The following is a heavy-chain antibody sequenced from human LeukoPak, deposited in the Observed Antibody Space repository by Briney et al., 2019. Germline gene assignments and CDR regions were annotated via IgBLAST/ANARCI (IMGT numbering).Heavy chain of an antibody. D-gene: IGHD6-13*01. CDR2: MNPNSGNT. J-gene: IGHJ6*02. CDR3: AREFIAAAGTNYYYGMDV. Sequence: GASVKVSCKASRYTFTSYDINWVRQATGQGLEWMGRMNPNSGNTGYAQKFQGRVTMTRNTSISTAYMELSSLRSEDTAVYYCAREFIAAAGTNYYYGMDVWGQGTTVTVSS. V-gene: IGHV1-8*01. CDR1: RYTFTSYD.